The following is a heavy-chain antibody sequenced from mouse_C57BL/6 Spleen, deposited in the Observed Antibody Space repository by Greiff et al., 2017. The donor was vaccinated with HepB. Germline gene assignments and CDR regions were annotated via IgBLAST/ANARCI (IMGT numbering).Heavy chain of an antibody. J-gene: IGHJ3*01. CDR3: ARYLSSWFAY. Sequence: QVQLQQPGAELVKPGASVKLSCKASGYTFTSYWMQWVKQRPGQGLEWIGEIDPSDSYTNYNQKFKGKATLTVDTSSSTAYMQLSSLTSEGSAVYHCARYLSSWFAYWGQGTLVTVSA. CDR1: GYTFTSYW. CDR2: IDPSDSYT. D-gene: IGHD6-2*01. V-gene: IGHV1-50*01.